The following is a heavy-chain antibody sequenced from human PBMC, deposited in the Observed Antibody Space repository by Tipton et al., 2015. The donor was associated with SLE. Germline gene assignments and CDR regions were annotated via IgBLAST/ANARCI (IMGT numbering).Heavy chain of an antibody. D-gene: IGHD6-19*01. Sequence: SLRLSCTDYGFTFGDYGMSWVRQAPGKGLEWVANIKQDGSEKYYVDSLKGRFTISRDNAKNSLYLQMKSLRAEETAVYYCAGRYTSETDVWGQGTTVTVSS. V-gene: IGHV3-7*01. CDR2: IKQDGSEK. J-gene: IGHJ6*02. CDR3: AGRYTSETDV. CDR1: GFTFGDYG.